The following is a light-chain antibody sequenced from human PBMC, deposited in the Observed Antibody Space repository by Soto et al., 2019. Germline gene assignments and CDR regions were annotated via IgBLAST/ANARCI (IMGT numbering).Light chain of an antibody. J-gene: IGKJ1*01. CDR2: AAS. CDR3: QQSYRTPRT. Sequence: DIQMTQSPSSLSASVGDRVTITCRASQSIVTYLNWYLQKPGKAPKLLIYAASNLQSGVPSRFSGSGSGTDFTLTISSLQPEDFATYYCQQSYRTPRTFGQGTKVDIK. V-gene: IGKV1-39*01. CDR1: QSIVTY.